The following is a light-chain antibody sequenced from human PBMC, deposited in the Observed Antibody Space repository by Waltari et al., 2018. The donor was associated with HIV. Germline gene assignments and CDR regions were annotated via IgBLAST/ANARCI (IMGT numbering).Light chain of an antibody. V-gene: IGLV3-25*03. Sequence: SYALTQPPSVSVSPGKTARITCSGDALPTQYAYWYQQKPGQAPVLVIYKDSERPSGIPERFSGSSSGTTVTLTISGVQAEDEADYYCQSADSSGTYHVFGGGTKLTVL. CDR1: ALPTQY. CDR3: QSADSSGTYHV. J-gene: IGLJ3*02. CDR2: KDS.